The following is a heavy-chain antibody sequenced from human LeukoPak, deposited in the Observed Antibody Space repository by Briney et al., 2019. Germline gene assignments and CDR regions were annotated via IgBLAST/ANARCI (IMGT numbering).Heavy chain of an antibody. V-gene: IGHV1-24*01. CDR3: ATIPPMVRGVFDY. CDR2: FDPEDGET. D-gene: IGHD3-10*01. Sequence: ASVKVSCKVSGYTLTELSTHWVRQAPGKGLEWMGGFDPEDGETIYAQKFQGRVTMTEDTSTDTAYMELSSLRSEDTAVYYCATIPPMVRGVFDYWGQGTLVTVSS. J-gene: IGHJ4*02. CDR1: GYTLTELS.